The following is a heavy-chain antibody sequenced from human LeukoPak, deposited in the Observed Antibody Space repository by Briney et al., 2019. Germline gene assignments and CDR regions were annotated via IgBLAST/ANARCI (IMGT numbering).Heavy chain of an antibody. CDR3: ARDRSPAGIFDF. Sequence: GGSLRLSCAASGFTFSIYNMNWVRQAPGKGLEWVSSISSSSSYIYYADSVKGRFTISRDNAKNSLYLQMNSLRAEDTAVYYCARDRSPAGIFDFRGQGTLVTVSS. V-gene: IGHV3-21*01. CDR2: ISSSSSYI. D-gene: IGHD6-19*01. J-gene: IGHJ4*02. CDR1: GFTFSIYN.